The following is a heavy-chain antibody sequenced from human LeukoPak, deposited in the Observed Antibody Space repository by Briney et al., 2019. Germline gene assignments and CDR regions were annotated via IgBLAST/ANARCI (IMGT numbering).Heavy chain of an antibody. Sequence: GGSLRLSCAASGFTFSSYAMSWVRQVPGKGLEWVSGISGSGDSTYYADSVKGRFTISRDNSKNTLYLQMSSLRAEDTAVYYCAKDGDPTGTTSHIDYWGQGTLVTVSS. V-gene: IGHV3-23*01. D-gene: IGHD1-7*01. J-gene: IGHJ4*02. CDR1: GFTFSSYA. CDR2: ISGSGDST. CDR3: AKDGDPTGTTSHIDY.